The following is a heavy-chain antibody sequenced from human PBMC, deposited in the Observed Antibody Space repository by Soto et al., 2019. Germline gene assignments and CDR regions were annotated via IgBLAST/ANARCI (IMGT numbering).Heavy chain of an antibody. Sequence: QVQLVESGGGVVQPGGSLRLSCTTSGFTFNTYGMHWVRQAPGKGLEWVAIIWYDGSNKYYADSVKGRFTISTDNSRNTLYRQMNSLRAEDTAMYYCARVDCTGADCYSLPFNYGVDVWGQGTTVTVSS. J-gene: IGHJ6*02. CDR1: GFTFNTYG. D-gene: IGHD2-15*01. CDR2: IWYDGSNK. CDR3: ARVDCTGADCYSLPFNYGVDV. V-gene: IGHV3-33*08.